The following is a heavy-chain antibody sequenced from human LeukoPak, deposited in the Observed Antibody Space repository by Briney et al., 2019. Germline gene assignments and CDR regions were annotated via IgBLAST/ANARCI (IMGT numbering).Heavy chain of an antibody. CDR1: GYTFTNYA. CDR3: ARDSAYSSSWYPNFDY. V-gene: IGHV7-4-1*02. CDR2: INTNTGNP. D-gene: IGHD6-13*01. Sequence: ASLKVSCKDSGYTFTNYAMNWVRQAPGQGLEWMGRINTNTGNPTYAQGFTGRFVFSLDTSVSTAYLQISSLKAEDTAVYYCARDSAYSSSWYPNFDYWGQGTLVTVSS. J-gene: IGHJ4*02.